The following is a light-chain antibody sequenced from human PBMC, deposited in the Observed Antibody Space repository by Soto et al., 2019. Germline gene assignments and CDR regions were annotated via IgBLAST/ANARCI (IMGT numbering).Light chain of an antibody. J-gene: IGKJ2*01. Sequence: AIQMTQSPSSLSASVGDRVTITCRASQGVGNDLGWYQQKPGKAPKLLIYGVSSLQSGVPSRSSGSGSGTDFTLTITSLQPEDFATYYCLQDYNYPYTFGQGTKLEIK. CDR3: LQDYNYPYT. CDR2: GVS. CDR1: QGVGND. V-gene: IGKV1-6*01.